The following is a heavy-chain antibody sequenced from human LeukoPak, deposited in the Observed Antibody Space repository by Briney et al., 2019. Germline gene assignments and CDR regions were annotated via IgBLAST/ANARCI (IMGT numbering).Heavy chain of an antibody. Sequence: PSETLSLTCTVSGGSISSYYWSWIRQPAGKGLEWIGRIYTSGSTNYNPSLKSRVTMLVDTSKNQFSLKLSSVTAADTAVYYCARDTGYYYGSGSYYSPSAHDAFDIWGQGTMVTVSS. CDR2: IYTSGST. CDR1: GGSISSYY. J-gene: IGHJ3*02. V-gene: IGHV4-4*07. CDR3: ARDTGYYYGSGSYYSPSAHDAFDI. D-gene: IGHD3-10*01.